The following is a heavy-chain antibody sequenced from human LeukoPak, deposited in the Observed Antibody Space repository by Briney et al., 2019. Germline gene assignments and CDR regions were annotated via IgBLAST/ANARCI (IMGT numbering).Heavy chain of an antibody. J-gene: IGHJ3*02. V-gene: IGHV5-51*01. CDR2: IWPGDSDA. Sequence: GASLKISCEASGSPFTKYWIGWVRLVPGKGLEWMGIIWPGDSDARYTPSFQGQVTISADNSISTAYLQWSSLKASDTAMYYCARPTVKSPYDAFDIWGQGTMVTVSS. CDR3: ARPTVKSPYDAFDI. D-gene: IGHD4-11*01. CDR1: GSPFTKYW.